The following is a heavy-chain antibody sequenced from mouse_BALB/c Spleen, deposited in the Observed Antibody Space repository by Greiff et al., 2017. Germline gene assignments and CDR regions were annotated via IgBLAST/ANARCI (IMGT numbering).Heavy chain of an antibody. J-gene: IGHJ2*01. CDR3: STGYFDY. D-gene: IGHD2-1*01. V-gene: IGHV1S22*01. CDR2: IYPGSGST. CDR1: GYTFTSYW. Sequence: LQQPGSELVRPGASVKLSCKASGYTFTSYWMHWVKQRPGQGLEWIGNIYPGSGSTNYDEKFKSKATLTVDTSSSTAYMQLSSLASEDSAGYYCSTGYFDYWGQGTTLTVSS.